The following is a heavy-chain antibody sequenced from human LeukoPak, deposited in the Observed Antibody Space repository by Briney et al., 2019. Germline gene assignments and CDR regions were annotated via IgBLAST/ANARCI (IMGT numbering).Heavy chain of an antibody. V-gene: IGHV3-48*03. Sequence: GGSLRLSCAASGFTFSSYEMNWVRQAPGKGLEWVSYISSSGSTIYYADSVKGRFTISRDNAKNSLYLQMNSLRAEDTAVYYCARRDTAMFMRKRPFDYWGQGTLVNVSS. CDR3: ARRDTAMFMRKRPFDY. D-gene: IGHD5-18*01. CDR1: GFTFSSYE. J-gene: IGHJ4*02. CDR2: ISSSGSTI.